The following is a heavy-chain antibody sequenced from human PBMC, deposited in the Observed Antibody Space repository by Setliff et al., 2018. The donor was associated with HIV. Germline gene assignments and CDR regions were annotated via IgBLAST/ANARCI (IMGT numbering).Heavy chain of an antibody. CDR2: IMSTIGMT. Sequence: GASVKVSCKASGDTFASYSINWVRQAPGEGLEWMGTIMSTIGMTHYAQRFQGRVSITADESTTTTYMELASLRSEDTAIYYCATDLASVGDAVMAGHSWGQGTLVTVSS. CDR3: ATDLASVGDAVMAGHS. V-gene: IGHV1-69*04. CDR1: GDTFASYS. J-gene: IGHJ4*02. D-gene: IGHD5-18*01.